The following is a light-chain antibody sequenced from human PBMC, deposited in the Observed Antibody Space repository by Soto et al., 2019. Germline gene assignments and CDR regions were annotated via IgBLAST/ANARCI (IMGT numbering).Light chain of an antibody. CDR1: QSVSSN. V-gene: IGKV3-15*01. Sequence: EVVLTQSPATLSVSPVERATLTCMASQSVSSNLSWYQQKPCQAPRLLIYGASDWDSFIPAIFSGSGSGTEFTPTTGSLQSEDFAVYYCQQYNNWPRTFGEGTRWIS. CDR3: QQYNNWPRT. J-gene: IGKJ1*01. CDR2: GAS.